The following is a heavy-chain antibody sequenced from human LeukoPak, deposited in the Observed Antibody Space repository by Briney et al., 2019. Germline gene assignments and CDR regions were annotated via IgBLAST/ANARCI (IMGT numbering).Heavy chain of an antibody. CDR3: ARGGMGGSGSYRFDY. V-gene: IGHV1-69*05. CDR2: IIPIFGTA. CDR1: GGTFSSYA. J-gene: IGHJ4*02. D-gene: IGHD3-10*01. Sequence: ASVKVSCKASGGTFSSYAISWVRQAPGQGLEWMGGIIPIFGTANYAQKFQGRVTITTDESTSTAYMALSSLRSEDTAVYYCARGGMGGSGSYRFDYWGQGTLVTVSS.